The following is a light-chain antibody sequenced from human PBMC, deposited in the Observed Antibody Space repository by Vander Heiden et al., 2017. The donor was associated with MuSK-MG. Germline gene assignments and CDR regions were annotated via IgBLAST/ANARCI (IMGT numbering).Light chain of an antibody. CDR1: SSNIGAGYD. V-gene: IGLV1-40*01. CDR2: VNS. J-gene: IGLJ1*01. CDR3: YSYDSSLSALLV. Sequence: QSVRTQQPAVSGGPGQRGTISCTGISSNIGAGYDVHWYQQLPGTAPKLLSFVNSNRPSGVPDRFSGAKSGASPSSATPALQAEDEAADYCYSYDSSLSALLVFGTGTKVTVL.